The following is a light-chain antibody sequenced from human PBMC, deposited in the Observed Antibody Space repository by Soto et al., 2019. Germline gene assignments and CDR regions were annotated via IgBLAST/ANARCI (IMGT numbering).Light chain of an antibody. Sequence: QSALTQPASVSGSPGQSIAISCTGTRSDVGAYNYVSWYQQHPGKAPKLMISEVTNRPSGVSDRFSGSKSGNTASLTISGLQAEDEADYYCSSFTNTNSLEDWVFGGGTKLTVL. CDR2: EVT. V-gene: IGLV2-14*01. J-gene: IGLJ3*02. CDR1: RSDVGAYNY. CDR3: SSFTNTNSLEDWV.